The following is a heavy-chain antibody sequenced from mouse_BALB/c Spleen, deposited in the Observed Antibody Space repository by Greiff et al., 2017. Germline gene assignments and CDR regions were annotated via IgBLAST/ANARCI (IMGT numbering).Heavy chain of an antibody. V-gene: IGHV5-17*02. CDR1: GFTFSSFG. J-gene: IGHJ3*01. CDR2: ISSGSSTI. CDR3: ARGTWFAY. Sequence: EVMLVESGGGLVQPGGSRKLSCAASGFTFSSFGMHWVRQAPEKGLEWVAYISSGSSTIYYADTVKGRFTISRYNPKNTLFLQMTSLRSEDTAMYYCARGTWFAYWGQGTLVTVSA.